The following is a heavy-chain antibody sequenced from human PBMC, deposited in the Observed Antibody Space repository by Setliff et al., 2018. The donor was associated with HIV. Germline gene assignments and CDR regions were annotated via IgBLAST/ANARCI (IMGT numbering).Heavy chain of an antibody. V-gene: IGHV3-11*01. Sequence: PGGSLRLSCAASGFTFRDYHMNWIRQVPGKGLEWVSFILNSGTSIYYADSVKGRFTISRDNAKNSLYLQMNSLRVEDTAIYYCTREQWSPLMAYDIWGQGTMVTVSS. CDR1: GFTFRDYH. CDR2: ILNSGTSI. D-gene: IGHD6-19*01. CDR3: TREQWSPLMAYDI. J-gene: IGHJ3*02.